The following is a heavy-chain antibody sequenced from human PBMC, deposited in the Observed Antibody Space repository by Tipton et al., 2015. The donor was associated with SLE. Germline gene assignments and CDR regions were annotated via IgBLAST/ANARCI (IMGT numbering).Heavy chain of an antibody. CDR1: GGSFSGYY. D-gene: IGHD6-13*01. CDR3: IAAAGLLFDY. Sequence: TLSLTCAVYGGSFSGYYWSWIRQPPGKGLEWVGHIYHNGITNYNPSLKSRVTISVDTSKNQFSLKLSSVTAADTAVYYCIAAAGLLFDYWGQGTLVTVSS. CDR2: IYHNGIT. V-gene: IGHV4-34*03. J-gene: IGHJ4*02.